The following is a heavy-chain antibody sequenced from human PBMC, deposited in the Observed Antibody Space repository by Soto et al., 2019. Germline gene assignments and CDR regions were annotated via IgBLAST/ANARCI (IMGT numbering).Heavy chain of an antibody. CDR2: IYYSGST. CDR3: ARAQQLLWFGELPLYYYYYMVV. J-gene: IGHJ6*03. Sequence: PSETLPVTCTVSCGSISSYYWSWFRQPPGKGLEWIGYIYYSGSTNYNPSLKSRVTISVDTSKNQFSLKLSSVAAADTAVYYCARAQQLLWFGELPLYYYYYMVVWGKGTTVTVSS. D-gene: IGHD3-10*01. V-gene: IGHV4-59*08. CDR1: CGSISSYY.